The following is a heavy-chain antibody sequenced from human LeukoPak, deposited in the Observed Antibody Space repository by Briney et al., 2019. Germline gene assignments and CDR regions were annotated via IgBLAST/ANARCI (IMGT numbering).Heavy chain of an antibody. V-gene: IGHV3-48*03. CDR3: AELGITMIGGV. J-gene: IGHJ6*04. D-gene: IGHD3-10*02. CDR1: GFTFSSYE. CDR2: IISSGSTI. Sequence: PGGSLRLSCAASGFTFSSYEMNWVRQAPGKGLEWVSYIISSGSTIYYADSVKGRFTISRDNAKNSPYLQMNSLRAEDTAVYYCAELGITMIGGVWGKGTTVTISS.